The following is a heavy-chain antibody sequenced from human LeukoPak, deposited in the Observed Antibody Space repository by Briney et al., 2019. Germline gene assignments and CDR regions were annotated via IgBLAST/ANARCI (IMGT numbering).Heavy chain of an antibody. CDR3: ARDLGYDFWSGYHRPYYFDY. D-gene: IGHD3-3*01. Sequence: GASVKVSCKASGYTFTSYGISWVRQAPGQGLEWMGWISACNGNTNYAQKLQGRVTMITDTSTSTAYMELRSLRSDDTAVYYCARDLGYDFWSGYHRPYYFDYWGQGTLVTVSS. V-gene: IGHV1-18*01. J-gene: IGHJ4*02. CDR2: ISACNGNT. CDR1: GYTFTSYG.